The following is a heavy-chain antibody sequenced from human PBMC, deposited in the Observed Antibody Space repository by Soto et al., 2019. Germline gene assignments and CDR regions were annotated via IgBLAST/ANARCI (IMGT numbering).Heavy chain of an antibody. V-gene: IGHV3-30*18. CDR3: AKHFDSGWYYFDY. CDR2: MSYDGSNK. D-gene: IGHD6-19*01. CDR1: GFTFSSYG. Sequence: GGSLRLSCAASGFTFSSYGMHWVRQAPGKGLEWVAFMSYDGSNKYYADSVKGRFTISRDNSKNTPYLQINSLRAEDTAVYSCAKHFDSGWYYFDYWGQGTLVTVSS. J-gene: IGHJ4*02.